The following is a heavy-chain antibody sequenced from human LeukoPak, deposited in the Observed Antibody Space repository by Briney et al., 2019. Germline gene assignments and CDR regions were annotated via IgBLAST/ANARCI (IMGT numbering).Heavy chain of an antibody. V-gene: IGHV3-48*01. Sequence: AGGSLRLSCAASGFTFSSYSMNWVRQAPGKGLEWVSYISSSSSTIYYADSVKGRFTISRDNAKNSLYLQMNSLRAEDTAVYYCARVIIVGATGIWGQGTMVTVSS. D-gene: IGHD1-26*01. J-gene: IGHJ3*02. CDR3: ARVIIVGATGI. CDR1: GFTFSSYS. CDR2: ISSSSSTI.